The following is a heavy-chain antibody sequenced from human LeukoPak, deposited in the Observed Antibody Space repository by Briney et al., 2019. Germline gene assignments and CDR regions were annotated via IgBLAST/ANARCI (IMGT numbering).Heavy chain of an antibody. CDR3: ARLDGGQLGHCSSTSCNGAFDI. V-gene: IGHV4-39*07. CDR1: GDSISSGPYF. Sequence: HPSETLSLTCTVSGDSISSGPYFWGWIRQPPGKGREWLGNIHYTGSTYYKSSLRSRVTMSVDTSKNQFSLMLRSVTAADTAMYYCARLDGGQLGHCSSTSCNGAFDIWGQGAMVTVSS. D-gene: IGHD2-2*01. J-gene: IGHJ3*02. CDR2: IHYTGST.